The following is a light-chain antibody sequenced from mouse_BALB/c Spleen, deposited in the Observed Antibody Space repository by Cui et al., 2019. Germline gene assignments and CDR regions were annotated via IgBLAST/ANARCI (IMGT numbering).Light chain of an antibody. CDR3: QQHYSTPFT. J-gene: IGKJ4*01. CDR1: QDVSTA. V-gene: IGKV6-25*01. Sequence: DIMMTQSNTFMSTSVGDRVRITCKVSQDVSTAVAWYQQKPGQSPKLLIYWASTRHTGVPDRFTGSGSGTDYTLTISSVQAEDLALYYCQQHYSTPFTFGSGTKLEIK. CDR2: WAS.